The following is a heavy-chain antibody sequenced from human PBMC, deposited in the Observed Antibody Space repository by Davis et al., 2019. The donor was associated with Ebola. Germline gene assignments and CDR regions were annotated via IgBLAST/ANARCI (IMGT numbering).Heavy chain of an antibody. J-gene: IGHJ4*02. V-gene: IGHV3-7*01. D-gene: IGHD3-16*01. CDR3: ARDTRIAYYPHY. Sequence: PGGSLRLSCAASGFTFSSHSMSWVRQAPGEGLEWVANIKQDGSEKYYVDSVKGRFTISRDNAKNSLYLQMNSLRAEDTAVYYCARDTRIAYYPHYRGQGTLVTVSS. CDR1: GFTFSSHS. CDR2: IKQDGSEK.